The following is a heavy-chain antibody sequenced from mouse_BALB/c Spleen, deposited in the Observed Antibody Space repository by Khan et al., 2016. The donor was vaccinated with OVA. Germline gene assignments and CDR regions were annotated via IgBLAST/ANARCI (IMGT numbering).Heavy chain of an antibody. D-gene: IGHD2-1*01. CDR2: ISPSSGYT. CDR1: GYTFTTYT. V-gene: IGHV1-4*02. Sequence: QVQLQQSTAELARPGASVKMSCKASGYTFTTYTMHWVKQRPGQGLEWIGYISPSSGYTAYNQKFKGKTTLTADKSSTTAYMQLSSLTSEDSAVYYCARLQGICYGSYGAMDYWGQGTSVTVSS. J-gene: IGHJ4*01. CDR3: ARLQGICYGSYGAMDY.